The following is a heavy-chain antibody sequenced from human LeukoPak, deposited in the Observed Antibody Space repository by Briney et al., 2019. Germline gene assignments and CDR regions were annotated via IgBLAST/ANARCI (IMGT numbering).Heavy chain of an antibody. CDR3: ARHCSRSGGSCYRPYYFDY. V-gene: IGHV4-59*08. D-gene: IGHD2-15*01. CDR1: GGSISSYY. J-gene: IGHJ4*02. Sequence: SQTLSLTCTVSGGSISSYYWSWIRQPPGKGLEWNGYIYYSGSTNYNPSLKSRVTISVDTSKNQFSLKLSSVTAADTAVYYCARHCSRSGGSCYRPYYFDYWGQGTLVTVSS. CDR2: IYYSGST.